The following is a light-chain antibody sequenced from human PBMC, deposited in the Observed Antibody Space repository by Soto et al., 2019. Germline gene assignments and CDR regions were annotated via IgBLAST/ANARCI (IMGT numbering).Light chain of an antibody. J-gene: IGKJ2*01. V-gene: IGKV3-20*01. CDR1: QSVDSNY. CDR2: GTS. Sequence: ENVLTQSPGTLSLSPGERATLSCRASQSVDSNYLAWYQHKPGQTPRLLLYGTSTRATGIPDRFSGSGSGTDLTLAINGLEPEDFAVYYCQQYGSSVYTFGQGTKLEIK. CDR3: QQYGSSVYT.